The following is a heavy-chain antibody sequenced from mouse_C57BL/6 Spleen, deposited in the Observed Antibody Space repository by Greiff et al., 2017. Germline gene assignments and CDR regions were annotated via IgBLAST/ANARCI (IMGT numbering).Heavy chain of an antibody. CDR1: GYTFTDYE. J-gene: IGHJ2*01. V-gene: IGHV1-15*01. Sequence: QVHVKQSGAELVRPGASVTLSCKASGYTFTDYEMHWVKQTPVHGLEWIGAIDPETGGTAYNQKFKGKAILTADKSSSTAYMELRSLTSEDSAVYYCSGGDYWGQGTTLTVSS. CDR2: IDPETGGT. CDR3: SGGDY.